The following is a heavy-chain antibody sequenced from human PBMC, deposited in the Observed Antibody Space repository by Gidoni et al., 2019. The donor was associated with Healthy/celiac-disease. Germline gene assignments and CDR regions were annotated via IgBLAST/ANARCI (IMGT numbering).Heavy chain of an antibody. CDR2: IIPIFGIA. D-gene: IGHD3-10*01. CDR1: GGTFSSYA. CDR3: ASTPELMGDAFDI. Sequence: QVQLVQSGAEVTKPGSSVKVSCKSSGGTFSSYALSWVRQAPGQGLEWMGRIIPIFGIANYAQKFQGRVTITADKSTSTAYMELSSLRSEDTAVYYCASTPELMGDAFDIWGQGTMVTVSS. J-gene: IGHJ3*02. V-gene: IGHV1-69*04.